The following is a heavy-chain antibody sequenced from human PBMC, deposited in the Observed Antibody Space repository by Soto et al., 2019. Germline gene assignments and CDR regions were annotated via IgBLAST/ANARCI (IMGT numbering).Heavy chain of an antibody. Sequence: GSLRLSCAASGFTFSNAWMNWVRQAPGKGLEWVGRIKSKTDGGTTDYAAPVKGRFTISRDDSKNTLYLQMNSLKTEDTAVYYCTTSPMDIAYYYYYGMDVWGQGTTVTVSS. CDR3: TTSPMDIAYYYYYGMDV. CDR2: IKSKTDGGTT. J-gene: IGHJ6*02. V-gene: IGHV3-15*07. D-gene: IGHD2-2*03. CDR1: GFTFSNAW.